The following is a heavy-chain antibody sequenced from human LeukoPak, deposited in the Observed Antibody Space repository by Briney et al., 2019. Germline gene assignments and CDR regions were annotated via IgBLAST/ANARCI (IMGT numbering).Heavy chain of an antibody. J-gene: IGHJ3*02. D-gene: IGHD3-22*01. V-gene: IGHV3-23*01. Sequence: GGSLRLSCAGSGITFRIYAMTWVRQAPGKGLEWVSAIRGSGSMTYYADSVKGRFTISRDKSNNTLYMQMNSLRAEDTALYYCAKTGDYFDSTDYYRPDAFDIWGQGTMVTVSS. CDR2: IRGSGSMT. CDR1: GITFRIYA. CDR3: AKTGDYFDSTDYYRPDAFDI.